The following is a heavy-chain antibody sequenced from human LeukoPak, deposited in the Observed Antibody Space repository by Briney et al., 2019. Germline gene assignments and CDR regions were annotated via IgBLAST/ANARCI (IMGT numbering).Heavy chain of an antibody. CDR2: IRYDGSNK. CDR1: GFTFSSYG. V-gene: IGHV3-30*02. J-gene: IGHJ3*02. D-gene: IGHD5-12*01. CDR3: AKDILRGYSGYDRVAFDI. Sequence: GGSLRLSCAASGFTFSSYGMHWVRQAPGKGLEWVAFIRYDGSNKYYADSVKGRFTISRDNSKNTLYLQMNSLRTEDTALYYCAKDILRGYSGYDRVAFDIWGQGTMVTVSS.